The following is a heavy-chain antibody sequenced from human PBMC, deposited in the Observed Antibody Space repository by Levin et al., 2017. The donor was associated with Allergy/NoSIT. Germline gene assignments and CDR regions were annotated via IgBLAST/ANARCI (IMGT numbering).Heavy chain of an antibody. CDR2: INPNTGGT. CDR1: GYTFNVYY. CDR3: AREGGGIPLDY. V-gene: IGHV1-2*06. D-gene: IGHD3-16*01. Sequence: ASVKVSCKASGYTFNVYYIHWVRQAPGQGLEWMGRINPNTGGTNFPQKFQGRVTMTRDTSITTAYMELYRLTSDDTAVYYCAREGGGIPLDYWGQGILVTVSS. J-gene: IGHJ4*02.